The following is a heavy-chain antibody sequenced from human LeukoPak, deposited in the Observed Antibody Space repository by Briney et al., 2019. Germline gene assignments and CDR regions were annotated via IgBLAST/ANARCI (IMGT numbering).Heavy chain of an antibody. Sequence: ASVKVSCKASGYTFTGYYMHWVRQAPGQGLEWMGWINPNSGGTNYAQKFQGRVTMTRDTSISTAYMELSRLRSDDTAVYYCARSPDIVVVPPIWFDPWGQGTLVTVSS. CDR3: ARSPDIVVVPPIWFDP. CDR1: GYTFTGYY. V-gene: IGHV1-2*02. D-gene: IGHD2-2*01. CDR2: INPNSGGT. J-gene: IGHJ5*02.